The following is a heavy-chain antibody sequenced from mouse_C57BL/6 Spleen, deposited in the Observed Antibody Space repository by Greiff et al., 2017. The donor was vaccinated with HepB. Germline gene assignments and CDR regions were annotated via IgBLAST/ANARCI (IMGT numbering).Heavy chain of an antibody. Sequence: VQLQQPGAELVRPGSSVKLSCKASGYTFTSYWMHWVKQRPIQGLEWIGNIDPSDSETHYNQKFKDKATLTVDKSSSTAYMQLSSLTSEDSAVYYCARGRIVSYYFDYWGQGTTLTVSS. V-gene: IGHV1-52*01. CDR2: IDPSDSET. CDR3: ARGRIVSYYFDY. CDR1: GYTFTSYW. D-gene: IGHD6-2*01. J-gene: IGHJ2*01.